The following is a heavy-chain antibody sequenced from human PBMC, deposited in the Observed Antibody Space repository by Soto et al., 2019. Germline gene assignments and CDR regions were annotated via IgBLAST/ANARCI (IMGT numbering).Heavy chain of an antibody. CDR1: GFTVSSNY. V-gene: IGHV3-53*01. CDR2: IYSGGST. J-gene: IGHJ3*02. CDR3: ARVDRYYYDSSGLGAFDI. Sequence: GGSLRLSCAASGFTVSSNYMSWVRQAPGKGLEWVSVIYSGGSTYYADSVKGRFTISSDNSKNTLYLQMNSLRAEDTAVYYCARVDRYYYDSSGLGAFDIWGQGTMVTVSS. D-gene: IGHD3-22*01.